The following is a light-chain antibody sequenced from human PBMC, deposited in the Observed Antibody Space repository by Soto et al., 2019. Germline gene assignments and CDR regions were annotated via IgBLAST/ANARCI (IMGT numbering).Light chain of an antibody. CDR1: HDLTSL. CDR2: AAS. V-gene: IGKV1-33*01. CDR3: QHFDYLPI. J-gene: IGKJ3*01. Sequence: DIQMTQSPSSLSASVGDRVTITCQASHDLTSLLNWYQHKPGRAPKLLIYAASILEAGVPTRFSGSGAGTHFAFPICSLQSEVVTTSYCQHFDYLPIFGRGTTVDFK.